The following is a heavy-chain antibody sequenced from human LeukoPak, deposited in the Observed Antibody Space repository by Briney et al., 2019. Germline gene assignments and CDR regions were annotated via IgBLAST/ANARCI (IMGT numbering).Heavy chain of an antibody. D-gene: IGHD1-26*01. CDR1: GYTFTGYY. CDR3: ARELRVGATRTDDY. V-gene: IGHV1-2*02. Sequence: ASVKVSCKASGYTFTGYYMHWVRQAPGQGLEWMGWINPNSGGTNYAQKFQGRVTMTRDTSISTAYMELSRLRSDDTAVYYCARELRVGATRTDDYWGQGTLVTVSS. CDR2: INPNSGGT. J-gene: IGHJ4*02.